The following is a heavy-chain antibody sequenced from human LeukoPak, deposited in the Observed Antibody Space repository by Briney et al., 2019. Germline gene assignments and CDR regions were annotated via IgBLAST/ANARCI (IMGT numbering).Heavy chain of an antibody. D-gene: IGHD1-26*01. CDR1: GFTFSSYA. Sequence: GGSLRLSCAASGFTFSSYAMSWVRQAPGKGLEWVSAISGSGGSTYYADSVKGRFTISRDNSKNTLYLQMNSLRAEDTAVYYCAKWAKVGAREKDAFDIWGQGTMVTVSS. CDR2: ISGSGGST. J-gene: IGHJ3*02. V-gene: IGHV3-23*01. CDR3: AKWAKVGAREKDAFDI.